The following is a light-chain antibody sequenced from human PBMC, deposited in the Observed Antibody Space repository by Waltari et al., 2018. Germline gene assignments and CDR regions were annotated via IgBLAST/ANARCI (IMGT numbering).Light chain of an antibody. CDR2: AAS. CDR3: QQSYSTPWT. J-gene: IGKJ1*01. V-gene: IGKV1-39*01. CDR1: QVISTY. Sequence: DIQMTQSPSSLSASVGDTVTITCRPSQVISTYLNWYQQKPGKAPKLLIHAASTLQRGAPSRFSGSGSWTEFTLTISSLQPEDFATYYCQQSYSTPWTFGQGTKVEI.